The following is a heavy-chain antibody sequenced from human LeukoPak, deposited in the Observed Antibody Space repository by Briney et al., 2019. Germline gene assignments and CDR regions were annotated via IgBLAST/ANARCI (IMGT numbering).Heavy chain of an antibody. CDR1: GGTFSSYA. Sequence: ASVKVSCKASGGTFSSYAISWVRQAPGQGLEWMGGIIPIFGTANYAQKFQGRVTITADESTSTAYMVLSSLRSEDTAVYYCARGRGTYYYDSSGYYSGYYFDYWGQGTLVTVSS. V-gene: IGHV1-69*13. J-gene: IGHJ4*02. CDR3: ARGRGTYYYDSSGYYSGYYFDY. D-gene: IGHD3-22*01. CDR2: IIPIFGTA.